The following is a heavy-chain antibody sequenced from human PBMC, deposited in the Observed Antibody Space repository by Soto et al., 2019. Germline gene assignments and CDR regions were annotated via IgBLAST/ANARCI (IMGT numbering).Heavy chain of an antibody. J-gene: IGHJ3*01. CDR2: ISYDGDYT. V-gene: IGHV3-30*18. Sequence: ESGGGVVQPGRSLTLSCVVSGVTFRTYGIHWVRQAPGKGLEWVAVISYDGDYTSYADSVKGRFTISRDNSKNTIYLQLTSLGAEDTALYYCAKSDRGVFGVVMSPALDPLDVWGQGTMVAASS. CDR3: AKSDRGVFGVVMSPALDPLDV. CDR1: GVTFRTYG. D-gene: IGHD3-3*01.